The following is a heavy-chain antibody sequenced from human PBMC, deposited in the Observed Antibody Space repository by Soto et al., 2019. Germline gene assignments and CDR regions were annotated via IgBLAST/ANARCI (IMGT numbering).Heavy chain of an antibody. CDR3: AKDGAGYDILTGSVYGVGTYYYYYGMDV. CDR2: ISYDGSNK. V-gene: IGHV3-30*18. Sequence: GGSLRLSCAASGFTFSSYGMHWVRQAPGKGLEWVAVISYDGSNKYYADSVKGRFTISRDNSKNTRYLQMNSLRAEETAVYYGAKDGAGYDILTGSVYGVGTYYYYYGMDVWGQGTTVTVSS. D-gene: IGHD3-9*01. J-gene: IGHJ6*02. CDR1: GFTFSSYG.